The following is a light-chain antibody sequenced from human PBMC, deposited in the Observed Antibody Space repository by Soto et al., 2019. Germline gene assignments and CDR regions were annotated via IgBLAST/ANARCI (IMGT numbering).Light chain of an antibody. CDR1: SSDDGGYNY. CDR3: SSYTSSSTPVV. V-gene: IGLV2-14*01. Sequence: QSALTQPASVSGSPGQSITISCTGTSSDDGGYNYVSWYQQHPGKASKLMIYDVSNRPSGVSNRFSGSKSGNTASLTISGLQAEDEADYYCSSYTSSSTPVVFGGGTKLTVL. CDR2: DVS. J-gene: IGLJ2*01.